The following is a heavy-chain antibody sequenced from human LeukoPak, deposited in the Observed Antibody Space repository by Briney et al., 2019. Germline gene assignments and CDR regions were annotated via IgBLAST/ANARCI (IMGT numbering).Heavy chain of an antibody. Sequence: SETLSLTCTVSGVSISSNSYYWGWIRQPPGKELEWVGSMSYGGSTYYNPSLKSRVTMSVDTSKNQFSLKLTSVTAADTAVHHCARHPFAAHHRVDYWGQGTLVTVSS. CDR2: MSYGGST. CDR1: GVSISSNSYY. V-gene: IGHV4-39*01. D-gene: IGHD6-6*01. CDR3: ARHPFAAHHRVDY. J-gene: IGHJ4*02.